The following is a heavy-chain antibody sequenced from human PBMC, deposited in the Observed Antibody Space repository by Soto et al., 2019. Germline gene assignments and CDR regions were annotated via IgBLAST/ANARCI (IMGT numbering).Heavy chain of an antibody. D-gene: IGHD6-25*01. J-gene: IGHJ4*02. CDR2: IYDSGST. V-gene: IGHV4-31*03. CDR1: GCSISSGGQY. Sequence: PSETLSLTCTVSGCSISSGGQYWSWIRQHPGKGLEWIGYIYDSGSTYYNPSLRSRVTISVDTSKKQFSLKLRSVTAADTAVYYCARDAAEYYFDYWGQGTLVTVSS. CDR3: ARDAAEYYFDY.